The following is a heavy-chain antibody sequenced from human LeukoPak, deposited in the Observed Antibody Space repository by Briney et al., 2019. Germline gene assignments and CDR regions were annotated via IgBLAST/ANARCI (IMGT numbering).Heavy chain of an antibody. J-gene: IGHJ5*02. D-gene: IGHD2-2*01. CDR1: GYTFTSYD. CDR2: MNPNSGNT. Sequence: ASVKVSCKASGYTFTSYDINWVRRATGQGLEWMGWMNPNSGNTGYAQKFQGRVTMTRNTSISTAYMELSSLRSEDTAVYYCARQYCSSTSCYPRWFDPWGQGTLVTVSS. V-gene: IGHV1-8*01. CDR3: ARQYCSSTSCYPRWFDP.